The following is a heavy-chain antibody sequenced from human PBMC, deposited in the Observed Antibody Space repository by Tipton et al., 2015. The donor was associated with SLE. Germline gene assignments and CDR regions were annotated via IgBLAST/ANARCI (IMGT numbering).Heavy chain of an antibody. CDR2: IYYSGST. J-gene: IGHJ6*03. V-gene: IGHV4-59*01. D-gene: IGHD1-26*01. Sequence: TLSLTCTVSDDSFSTYYWSWLRQPPGGGLEWIGYIYYSGSTNYNPPLKSRVTISVDTSNNQFSLNLSSVTAADTAIYYCARVGYSGTSPYYYYYMDVWGKGTTVTVSS. CDR1: DDSFSTYY. CDR3: ARVGYSGTSPYYYYYMDV.